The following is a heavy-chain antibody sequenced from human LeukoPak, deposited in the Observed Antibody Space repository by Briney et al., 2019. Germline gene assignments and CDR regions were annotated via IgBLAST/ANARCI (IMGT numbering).Heavy chain of an antibody. J-gene: IGHJ4*02. CDR3: GRGIAVAY. Sequence: PGGSLRLSCAGSGFTSNQYWMTWVRQAPGKGLEWVANIKEDGSEKNYVDSVKGRFTISRDNAKNSLYLQMNSLRVGDTAVYYCGRGIAVAYWGQGTLVTVSS. CDR1: GFTSNQYW. D-gene: IGHD6-13*01. CDR2: IKEDGSEK. V-gene: IGHV3-7*01.